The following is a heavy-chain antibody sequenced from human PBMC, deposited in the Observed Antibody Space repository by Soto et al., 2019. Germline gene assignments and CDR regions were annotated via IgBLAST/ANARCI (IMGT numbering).Heavy chain of an antibody. CDR2: ISSSSSYI. V-gene: IGHV3-21*01. Sequence: EVQLVESGGGLVKPGGPLSPPCAASGLTLSSNSRNWARRAPGKGLEWVSSISSSSSYIYYADSVKGRFTISRDNAKNSLYLQMNSLRAEDTAVYYCARVSTAYYYGMDVWGQGTTVTVSS. CDR1: GLTLSSNS. J-gene: IGHJ6*02. CDR3: ARVSTAYYYGMDV.